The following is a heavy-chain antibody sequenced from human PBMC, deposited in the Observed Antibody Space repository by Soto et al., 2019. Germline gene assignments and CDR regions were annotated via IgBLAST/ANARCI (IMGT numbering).Heavy chain of an antibody. J-gene: IGHJ4*02. Sequence: PGESLKISCKGSGYSFTSYWIGWVRQMPGKGLEWVGIIYPGDSDTRYSPSFQGQVTISADKSISTAYLQWSTLKASDTAGYYCARLAHDTSGAIYYFDYWGQGTLVTVSS. CDR1: GYSFTSYW. CDR2: IYPGDSDT. D-gene: IGHD3-22*01. V-gene: IGHV5-51*01. CDR3: ARLAHDTSGAIYYFDY.